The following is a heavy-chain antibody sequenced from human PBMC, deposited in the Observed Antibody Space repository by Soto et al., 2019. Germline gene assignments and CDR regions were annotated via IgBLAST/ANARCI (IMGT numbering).Heavy chain of an antibody. CDR3: ARIYEDSSGWYVRVYWYFDL. Sequence: SGPTLVNPPETLTLTCTVSGFSLSNARMGVSWIRQPPGKALEWLAHIFSNDEKSYSSSLKSRLTISKDTSKSQVVLTMTNMDPVDTATYYCARIYEDSSGWYVRVYWYFDLWGRGTLVTVSS. J-gene: IGHJ2*01. CDR1: GFSLSNARMG. CDR2: IFSNDEK. V-gene: IGHV2-26*01. D-gene: IGHD6-19*01.